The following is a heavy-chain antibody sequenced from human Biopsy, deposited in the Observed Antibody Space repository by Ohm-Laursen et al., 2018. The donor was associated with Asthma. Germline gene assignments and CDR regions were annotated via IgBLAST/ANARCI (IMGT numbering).Heavy chain of an antibody. CDR3: ARHWDWGSFFDY. J-gene: IGHJ4*02. D-gene: IGHD7-27*01. CDR2: ISYTGSA. Sequence: TLSLTCTVSGSSMSSSSYYWGWIRQPPGKGLEWMGSISYTGSAYHNPSLKSRVTMSVDTSKNPFSLKLSSVTAADTAVYYCARHWDWGSFFDYWGQGTPVTVSS. V-gene: IGHV4-39*01. CDR1: GSSMSSSSYY.